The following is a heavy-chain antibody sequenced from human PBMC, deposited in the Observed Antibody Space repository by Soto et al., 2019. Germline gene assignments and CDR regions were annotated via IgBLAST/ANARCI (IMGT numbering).Heavy chain of an antibody. CDR3: AKEGTTKRSYYFDF. J-gene: IGHJ4*02. Sequence: QVQLVESGGGVVQPGRSLRLSCAASGFTFSSYGMQWVRQAPGKGLEWVAVISYEGRIQYYADSVKGRFTISRDNSKDTLYLQMNSLRAEDTAVYYCAKEGTTKRSYYFDFWGQGTLVIVSS. D-gene: IGHD1-26*01. CDR2: ISYEGRIQ. V-gene: IGHV3-30*18. CDR1: GFTFSSYG.